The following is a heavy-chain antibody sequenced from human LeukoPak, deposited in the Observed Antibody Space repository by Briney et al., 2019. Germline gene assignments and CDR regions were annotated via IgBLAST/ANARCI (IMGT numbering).Heavy chain of an antibody. Sequence: ASVKVSCKASGYTFTGYYMHWVRQAPGQGLEWVGWINPNSGGTNYAQKFQGRVTMTRDTSISTAYMELSRLRSDDTAVYYCARTVVPAAPRRAFDIWGQGTMVTVSS. J-gene: IGHJ3*02. CDR2: INPNSGGT. CDR3: ARTVVPAAPRRAFDI. CDR1: GYTFTGYY. D-gene: IGHD2-2*01. V-gene: IGHV1-2*02.